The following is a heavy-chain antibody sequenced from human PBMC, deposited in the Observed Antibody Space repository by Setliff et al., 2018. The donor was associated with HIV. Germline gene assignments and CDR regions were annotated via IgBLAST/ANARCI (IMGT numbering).Heavy chain of an antibody. D-gene: IGHD2-8*01. Sequence: SETLSLTCTVSGDSISSSYYWTWIRQPPGRGLEWIGYIYTSGSTNYNPSLKNRVTISVDTSKNQFSLRLSSVTAADTAVYYCARQLSNSFDYWGQGTLVTVSS. CDR2: IYTSGST. CDR1: GDSISSSYY. J-gene: IGHJ4*02. V-gene: IGHV4-59*08. CDR3: ARQLSNSFDY.